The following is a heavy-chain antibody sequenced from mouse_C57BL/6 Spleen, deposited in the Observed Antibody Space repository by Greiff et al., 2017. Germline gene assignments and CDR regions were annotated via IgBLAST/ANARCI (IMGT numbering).Heavy chain of an antibody. D-gene: IGHD4-1*01. CDR3: ARSTNWGGMDY. CDR2: IDPSDSYT. V-gene: IGHV1-59*01. CDR1: GYTFTSYW. Sequence: QVQLQQPGAELVRPGTSVKLSCKASGYTFTSYWMHWVKQRPGQGLEWIGVIDPSDSYTNYNQKFKGKATLTVDTSSSTAYMQLSSLTSEDSAVYYCARSTNWGGMDYWGQGTSVTVSS. J-gene: IGHJ4*01.